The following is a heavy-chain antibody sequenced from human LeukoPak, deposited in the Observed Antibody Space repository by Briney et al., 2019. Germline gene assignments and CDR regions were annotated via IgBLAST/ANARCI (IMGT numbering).Heavy chain of an antibody. D-gene: IGHD6-19*01. V-gene: IGHV4-59*01. Sequence: SETLSLTCTVSGGSISSYYWSWIRQSPGKELELIGYVYYGGNTNYNPSFKSRVTMSVDTSKNQFSLKLGSLTAADTAIYYCARALEVAGRFYFDFWGQGTVVSVSS. CDR2: VYYGGNT. CDR3: ARALEVAGRFYFDF. J-gene: IGHJ4*02. CDR1: GGSISSYY.